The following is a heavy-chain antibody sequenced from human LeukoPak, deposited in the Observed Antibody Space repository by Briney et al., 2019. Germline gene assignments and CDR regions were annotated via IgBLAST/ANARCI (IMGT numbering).Heavy chain of an antibody. D-gene: IGHD3-3*01. CDR3: ARTRKTDDFWSGYYLSY. CDR2: INHSGST. V-gene: IGHV4-34*01. CDR1: GGSFSGYY. Sequence: PSETLSLTCAVYGGSFSGYYWSWIRQPPGKGLEWIGDINHSGSTNYNPSLKSRVTISVDTSKNQFSLKLSSVTAADTAVYYCARTRKTDDFWSGYYLSYWGQGTLVTVSS. J-gene: IGHJ4*02.